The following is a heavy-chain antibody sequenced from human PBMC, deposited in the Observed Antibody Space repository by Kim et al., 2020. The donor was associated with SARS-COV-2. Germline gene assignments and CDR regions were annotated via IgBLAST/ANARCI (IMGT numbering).Heavy chain of an antibody. J-gene: IGHJ1*01. CDR3: ARLAVAGTPQH. D-gene: IGHD6-19*01. CDR2: IYYSGST. CDR1: GGSISSSSYY. Sequence: SETLSLTCTVSGGSISSSSYYWGWIRQPPGKGLEWIGSIYYSGSTYYNPSLKSRVTISVDTSKNQFSLKLSSVTAADTAVYYCARLAVAGTPQHWGQGTLVTVSS. V-gene: IGHV4-39*01.